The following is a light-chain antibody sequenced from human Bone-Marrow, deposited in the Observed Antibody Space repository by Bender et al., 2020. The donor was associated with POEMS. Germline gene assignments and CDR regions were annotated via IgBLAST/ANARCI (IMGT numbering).Light chain of an antibody. Sequence: QSALTQPASVSGSPGQSITISCTGTSSDVGANDYVSWYQQYPAKAPKLMIYDVSDRPSGVSDRFSGYMSGNTASLSICGIQTEDVADYYCTSSTTGNVYVLFVGGTKLNIL. J-gene: IGLJ2*01. CDR3: TSSTTGNVYVL. CDR2: DVS. V-gene: IGLV2-14*03. CDR1: SSDVGANDY.